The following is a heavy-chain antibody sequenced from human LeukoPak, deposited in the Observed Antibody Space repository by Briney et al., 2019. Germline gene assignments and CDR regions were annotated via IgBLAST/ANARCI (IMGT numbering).Heavy chain of an antibody. J-gene: IGHJ4*02. D-gene: IGHD3-10*01. CDR3: AKSYRYFDY. V-gene: IGHV3-23*01. CDR2: VNSNGGNT. CDR1: GFTFSSYA. Sequence: GGSLRLSCAASGFTFSSYAMSWVRQAPGKGLEWVSTVNSNGGNTYYADSVKGRFTISRDNSKNTLYLRMNSLRAEDTAVYYCAKSYRYFDYWGQGTLVTVSS.